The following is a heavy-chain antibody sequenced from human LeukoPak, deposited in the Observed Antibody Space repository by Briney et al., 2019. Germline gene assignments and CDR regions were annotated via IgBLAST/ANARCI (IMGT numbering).Heavy chain of an antibody. J-gene: IGHJ3*02. V-gene: IGHV6-1*01. CDR1: GDSVSSNSAA. Sequence: SQTLSLTCAISGDSVSSNSAAWNWIRQSPSRGLEWLGRTYYRSKWYNDYAVSVKSRITINPDTSKNQFSLQLSSVTPEDTAVYYCAEGGNYDTSGYPGRLAFDIWGQGTMVTVSS. CDR3: AEGGNYDTSGYPGRLAFDI. CDR2: TYYRSKWYN. D-gene: IGHD3-22*01.